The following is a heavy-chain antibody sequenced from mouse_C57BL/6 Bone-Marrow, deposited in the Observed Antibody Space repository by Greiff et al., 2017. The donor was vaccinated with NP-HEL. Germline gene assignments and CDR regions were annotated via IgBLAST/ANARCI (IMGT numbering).Heavy chain of an antibody. CDR3: ARLGPRYFDV. CDR2: ISNGGGST. Sequence: EVKVVESGGGLVQPGGSLKLSCAASGFTFSDYYMYWVRQTPEKRLEWVAYISNGGGSTYYPDTVKGRFTISRDNAKNTLYLQMSRLKSEDTAMYYCARLGPRYFDVWGTGTTVTVSS. CDR1: GFTFSDYY. J-gene: IGHJ1*03. D-gene: IGHD4-1*01. V-gene: IGHV5-12*01.